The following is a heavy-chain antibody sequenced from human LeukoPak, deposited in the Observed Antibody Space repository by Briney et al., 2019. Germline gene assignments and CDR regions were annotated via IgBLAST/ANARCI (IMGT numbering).Heavy chain of an antibody. V-gene: IGHV1-2*02. D-gene: IGHD3-22*01. Sequence: ASVKVSCKASGYTFTSYDINWVRQAPGQGLEWVGWINPNSGGTNYAQKFQGRVTVTRDTSISTAYMELSSLRSDDTAVYYCARVNNYYDSSGYLYYFDYWGQGTLVTVSS. CDR3: ARVNNYYDSSGYLYYFDY. CDR1: GYTFTSYD. J-gene: IGHJ4*02. CDR2: INPNSGGT.